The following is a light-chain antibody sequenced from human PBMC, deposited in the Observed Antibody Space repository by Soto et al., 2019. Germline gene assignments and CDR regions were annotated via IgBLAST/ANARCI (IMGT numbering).Light chain of an antibody. V-gene: IGKV3-20*01. CDR2: DAS. CDR3: EQYGSSPQT. CDR1: QNIDKNY. J-gene: IGKJ1*01. Sequence: EIVLTQSPGTLSLSPGESATLSCRSSQNIDKNYLAWFQHKPGQAPSLLIYDASMRATGVPDRFSGSGSGTDFTLTISRLEPEDFAVYYCEQYGSSPQTFGQGTKVDI.